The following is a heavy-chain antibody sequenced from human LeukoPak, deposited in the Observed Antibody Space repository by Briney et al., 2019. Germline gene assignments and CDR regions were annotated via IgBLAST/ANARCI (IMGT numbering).Heavy chain of an antibody. D-gene: IGHD3-3*01. V-gene: IGHV4-34*01. CDR2: INHSGST. CDR1: GGSFSGYY. CDR3: ARGGVAAPYYFDY. J-gene: IGHJ4*02. Sequence: SETLSLTCAVYGGSFSGYYWSWIRQPPGKGLEWIGEINHSGSTNYNPSLKSRVTISVDTSKNQFSLKLSSVTAADTAVYYCARGGVAAPYYFDYWGQGTLVTVSS.